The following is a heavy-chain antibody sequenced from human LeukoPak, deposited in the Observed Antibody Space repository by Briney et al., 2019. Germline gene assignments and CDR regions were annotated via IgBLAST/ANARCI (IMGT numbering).Heavy chain of an antibody. Sequence: ASVKVSCKASGYTFTSYGISWVRQAPGQGLEWMGWISANDGNTDYPQKLQGRVTMTTDTSTSTAYMELRSLRSDDTAVYYCARVGDPRVRLYDFWSGYGYYFDYWGQGTLVTVSS. CDR1: GYTFTSYG. CDR2: ISANDGNT. D-gene: IGHD3-3*01. V-gene: IGHV1-18*01. CDR3: ARVGDPRVRLYDFWSGYGYYFDY. J-gene: IGHJ4*02.